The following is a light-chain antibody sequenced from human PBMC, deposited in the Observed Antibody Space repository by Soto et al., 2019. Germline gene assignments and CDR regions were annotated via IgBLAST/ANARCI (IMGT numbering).Light chain of an antibody. CDR3: QQDGSSPFT. Sequence: EIVLTQSPGTLSLSPGERATLSCRASQSVSTSYLAWYQQKPGQAPRLLIYGASSRATGIPDRFSGSGSGTDFTLTISRLEPEDFALYYCQQDGSSPFTFGGGTKVEIK. CDR1: QSVSTSY. V-gene: IGKV3-20*01. J-gene: IGKJ4*01. CDR2: GAS.